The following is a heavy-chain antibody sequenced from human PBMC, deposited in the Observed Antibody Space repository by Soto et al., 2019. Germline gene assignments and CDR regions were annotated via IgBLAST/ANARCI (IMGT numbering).Heavy chain of an antibody. V-gene: IGHV1-18*01. CDR3: PIAYASIGYCSGGSCTSGAFDI. J-gene: IGHJ3*02. CDR2: ISAYNGNT. CDR1: GYTFTSYG. Sequence: QVQLVQSGAEVKKPGASVKVSCKASGYTFTSYGITWLRQAPGQGLEWMGWISAYNGNTNYAQKLQGRVTMTTDTSTRTAVMELRSLRSDGTAVYYCPIAYASIGYCSGGSCTSGAFDIWGQGTMVTVSS. D-gene: IGHD2-15*01.